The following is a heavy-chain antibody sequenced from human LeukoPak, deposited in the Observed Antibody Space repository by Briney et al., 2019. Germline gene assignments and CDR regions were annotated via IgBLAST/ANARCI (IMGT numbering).Heavy chain of an antibody. CDR1: GYTFSDFY. CDR3: ARVRLADERAWAY. D-gene: IGHD3-3*02. CDR2: ITPKSGDT. Sequence: ASVKVSCKAPGYTFSDFYIHWVRQTPGQGLEYVGWITPKSGDTYSPQRFQGRVTMTRDASISTAYMELSSLRSDDTAVYFCARVRLADERAWAYWGQGTLVTVSS. V-gene: IGHV1-2*02. J-gene: IGHJ4*02.